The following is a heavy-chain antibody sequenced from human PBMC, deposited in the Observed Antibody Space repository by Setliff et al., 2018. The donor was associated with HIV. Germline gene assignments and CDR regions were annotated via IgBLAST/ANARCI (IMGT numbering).Heavy chain of an antibody. J-gene: IGHJ1*01. CDR3: AKLVVYSGSHRYFQH. V-gene: IGHV3-23*01. CDR1: GFTFGTSA. Sequence: GGSLRLSCAASGFTFGTSALTWVRQAPGKGLEWVSSIGDALSSTTNTYYANSVKGRFTISRDNSKSTLFLQMNSLRAEDTAIYYCAKLVVYSGSHRYFQHWGQGSLVTVSS. D-gene: IGHD1-26*01. CDR2: IGDALSST.